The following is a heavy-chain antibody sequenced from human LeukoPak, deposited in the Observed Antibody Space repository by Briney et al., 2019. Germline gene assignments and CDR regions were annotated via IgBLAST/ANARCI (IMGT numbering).Heavy chain of an antibody. CDR2: IGDTT. J-gene: IGHJ4*02. CDR3: AKAFAFVGANFFDY. CDR1: EFTFSIYA. V-gene: IGHV3-23*01. D-gene: IGHD1-26*01. Sequence: PGGSLRLSCAASEFTFSIYAMSWVRQAPGKGLEWVSAIGDTTYYADSVEGRFTISRDNSKNTLYLQMNSLRAEDAAIYYCAKAFAFVGANFFDYWGQGTLVTVSS.